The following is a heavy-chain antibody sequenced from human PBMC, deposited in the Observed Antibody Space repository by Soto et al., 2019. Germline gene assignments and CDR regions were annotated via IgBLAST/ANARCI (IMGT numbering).Heavy chain of an antibody. CDR2: MNPYSGNT. V-gene: IGHV1-8*01. D-gene: IGHD6-25*01. J-gene: IGHJ4*02. CDR1: GYTFTTYD. Sequence: ASGKVSCKASGYTFTTYDISCVRQATGQGPEWMGWMNPYSGNTGYAQKFQGRVTVTRNTSISTVYMELSGLRPDDTAVYYCARRKERSGPHYFDYWGQGSQVTVSS. CDR3: ARRKERSGPHYFDY.